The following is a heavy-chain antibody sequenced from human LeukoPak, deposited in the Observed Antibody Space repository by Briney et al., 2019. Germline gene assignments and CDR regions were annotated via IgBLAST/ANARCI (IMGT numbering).Heavy chain of an antibody. CDR1: GFTFDDYA. J-gene: IGHJ3*02. CDR2: ISGDGGST. CDR3: AKDGDYDSSGYYLHAFDI. Sequence: PGGSLRLSCAASGFTFDDYAMHCVRQAPGKGLEWVSLISGDGGSTYYADSVKGRFTISRDNSKNSLYLQMNSLRTEDTALYYCAKDGDYDSSGYYLHAFDIWGQGTMVTVSS. D-gene: IGHD3-22*01. V-gene: IGHV3-43*02.